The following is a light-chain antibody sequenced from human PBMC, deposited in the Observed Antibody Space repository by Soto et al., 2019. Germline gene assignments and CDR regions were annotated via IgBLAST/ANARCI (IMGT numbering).Light chain of an antibody. J-gene: IGLJ1*01. V-gene: IGLV2-14*01. CDR1: TNDVGGYNY. Sequence: QLVLTQPASVSGSPGQSITISCTGTTNDVGGYNYVSWYQQHPGQAPKLMISEVSNRPSGVSDRFSGSKSGSTASLTISGLQTEDEADYFCSSYTTTSAFVFGTGTKVTVL. CDR3: SSYTTTSAFV. CDR2: EVS.